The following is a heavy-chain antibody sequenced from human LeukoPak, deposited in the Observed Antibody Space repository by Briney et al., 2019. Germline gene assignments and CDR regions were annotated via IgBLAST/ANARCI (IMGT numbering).Heavy chain of an antibody. CDR3: ARVLEWDLYFDY. Sequence: SETLSLTCTVSGGSISSYYWSWIRQPPGKGLEWIRYIFYSGSTNYNPSLKSRVTMSADTSRNHFSLKLTSVTAADTAVYYCARVLEWDLYFDYWGQGTLVTVSS. CDR1: GGSISSYY. J-gene: IGHJ4*02. CDR2: IFYSGST. V-gene: IGHV4-59*12. D-gene: IGHD3-3*01.